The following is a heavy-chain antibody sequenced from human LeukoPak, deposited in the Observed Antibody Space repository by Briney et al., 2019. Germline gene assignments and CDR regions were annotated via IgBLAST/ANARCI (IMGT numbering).Heavy chain of an antibody. Sequence: GGSLRLSCAASGFTFSSYWMSWVRQAPGKGLEYVANIKQDGSEKHYVDSVRGRFTISRDNAQNSLYLEMSSLRAEDTAVYYCARYYYGSRTSFDPWGQGTLVTVSS. J-gene: IGHJ5*02. CDR1: GFTFSSYW. CDR3: ARYYYGSRTSFDP. V-gene: IGHV3-7*01. CDR2: IKQDGSEK. D-gene: IGHD3-10*01.